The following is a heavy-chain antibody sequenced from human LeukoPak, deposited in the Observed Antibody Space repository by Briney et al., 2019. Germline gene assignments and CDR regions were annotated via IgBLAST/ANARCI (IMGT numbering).Heavy chain of an antibody. CDR3: AKQRYYYDFWSGPADFGMDV. D-gene: IGHD3-3*01. V-gene: IGHV3-9*01. CDR1: GFTFDDYA. J-gene: IGHJ6*02. CDR2: ISWNSGSI. Sequence: GRSLRLSCAASGFTFDDYAMPWVRQAPGKGLEWVSGISWNSGSIGYADSVKGRFTISRDNAKNSLYLQMNSLRAEDTALYYCAKQRYYYDFWSGPADFGMDVWGQGTTVTVSS.